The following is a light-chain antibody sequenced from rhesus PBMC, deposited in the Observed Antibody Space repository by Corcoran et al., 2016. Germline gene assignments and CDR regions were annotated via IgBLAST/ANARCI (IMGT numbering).Light chain of an antibody. CDR2: EVT. V-gene: IGLV2-32*01. J-gene: IGLJ1*01. CDR1: SSDIGGYNF. CDR3: CSYAGSYTLYI. Sequence: QAALTQPRSVSGSPGQSVTISCTGTSSDIGGYNFVSWYQHHPGAAPKLMIYEVTKRPSGVSDRFSGSKSGNTASLTISGLQAEDEADYFCCSYAGSYTLYIFGPGTRLTVL.